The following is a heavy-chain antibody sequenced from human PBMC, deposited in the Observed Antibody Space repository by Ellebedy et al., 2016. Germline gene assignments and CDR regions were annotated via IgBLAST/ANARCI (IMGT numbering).Heavy chain of an antibody. D-gene: IGHD2-2*01. CDR2: IYPDDSDT. V-gene: IGHV5-51*01. Sequence: GESLKISXKGSGYSFSDYWTGWVRQMPGKGLEWMGIIYPDDSDTRYSPSFQGQVTISADKSISTAYLQWSSLKASDTAMYYCARVQYLQINNWFDPWGQGTLVTVSS. J-gene: IGHJ5*02. CDR3: ARVQYLQINNWFDP. CDR1: GYSFSDYW.